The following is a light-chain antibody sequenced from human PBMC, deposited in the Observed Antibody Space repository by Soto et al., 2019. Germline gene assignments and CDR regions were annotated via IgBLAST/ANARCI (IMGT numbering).Light chain of an antibody. CDR3: QQYHNWPPIT. V-gene: IGKV1-8*01. Sequence: AIRMTQSPSSFSASTGDRVTISCRASQGISSYLAWYQQKPGKAPKLLIYAASTLQSGVPSRFSGSGSETDFTLTISSLQSEDSAVYYCQQYHNWPPITFGQGTRLEIK. CDR2: AAS. J-gene: IGKJ5*01. CDR1: QGISSY.